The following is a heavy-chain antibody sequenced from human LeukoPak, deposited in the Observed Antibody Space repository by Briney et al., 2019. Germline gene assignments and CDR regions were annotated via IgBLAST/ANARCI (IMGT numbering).Heavy chain of an antibody. D-gene: IGHD3-22*01. J-gene: IGHJ3*01. CDR2: VSAYNGNT. CDR3: ARDFITSSGYHN. CDR1: GYTFTSYD. V-gene: IGHV1-18*01. Sequence: ASVKVSCKASGYTFTSYDINWVRQATGQGLEWMGWVSAYNGNTNYAQKLQGRVTMTTDTSTSTAYMELRSLRSDDTAVYYCARDFITSSGYHNWGQGTMVTVSS.